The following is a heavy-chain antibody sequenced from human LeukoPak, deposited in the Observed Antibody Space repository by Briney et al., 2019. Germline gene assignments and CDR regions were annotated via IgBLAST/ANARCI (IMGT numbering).Heavy chain of an antibody. Sequence: SETLSLTCTVSGGSISSYYWSWIRQPPGKGLEWIGRIHTRGSTNYNPSLKSRVTISVDTSKNQFSLNLTSVTAADTAVYYCATDGMVRGPDAWFDSWGQGTLVTVSS. V-gene: IGHV4-4*08. D-gene: IGHD3-10*01. CDR1: GGSISSYY. J-gene: IGHJ5*01. CDR3: ATDGMVRGPDAWFDS. CDR2: IHTRGST.